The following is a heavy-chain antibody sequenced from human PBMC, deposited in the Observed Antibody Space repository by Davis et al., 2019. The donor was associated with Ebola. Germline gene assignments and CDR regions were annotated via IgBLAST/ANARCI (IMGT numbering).Heavy chain of an antibody. J-gene: IGHJ5*02. Sequence: PGGSLRLSCKRSGYSFNNYWISWVRQLPGKGLEWLGRIDPSDSYTNYSPSFQGHTTISVDRSVSSVFLQWSSLRASDTAIYYYARDIPSSYNWFDPWGQGTQVTVSS. CDR2: IDPSDSYT. V-gene: IGHV5-10-1*01. D-gene: IGHD2-15*01. CDR1: GYSFNNYW. CDR3: ARDIPSSYNWFDP.